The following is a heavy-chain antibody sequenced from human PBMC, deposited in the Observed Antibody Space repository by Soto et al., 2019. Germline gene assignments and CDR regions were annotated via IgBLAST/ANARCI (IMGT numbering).Heavy chain of an antibody. Sequence: QLQVVQSGPEVRQPGSSVKVSCKPSGGIFTNYAFTWVRQAPGQRLEWMGGIIPLFGTANYAQNFQGRVTITADKSTTTVYLEVNSLRSEDTALYYCSAYCSSSNCRAGDDCWGQGTLVTVSS. CDR1: GGIFTNYA. J-gene: IGHJ4*02. D-gene: IGHD2-2*01. CDR2: IIPLFGTA. V-gene: IGHV1-69*06. CDR3: SAYCSSSNCRAGDDC.